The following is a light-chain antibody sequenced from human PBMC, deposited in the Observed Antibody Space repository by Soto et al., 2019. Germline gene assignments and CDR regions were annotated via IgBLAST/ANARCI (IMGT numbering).Light chain of an antibody. CDR2: DAS. J-gene: IGLJ1*01. V-gene: IGLV3-21*02. CDR3: QVWDDSSDTYV. CDR1: NIGRKS. Sequence: SYELAQPPSVSVAPGQTARITCGGSNIGRKSVHWYQQRPGQAPVLVVYDASDRPSGIPDRFSGSNSGNTATLTINRVEAGDGDDYYCQVWDDSSDTYVFGTGTKVTV.